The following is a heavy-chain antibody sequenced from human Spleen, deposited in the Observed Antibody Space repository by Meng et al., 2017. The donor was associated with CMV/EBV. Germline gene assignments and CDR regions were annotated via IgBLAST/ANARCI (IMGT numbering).Heavy chain of an antibody. V-gene: IGHV3-7*01. CDR1: GFTFRNYW. CDR2: INQDGSER. CDR3: AKSNSIDV. J-gene: IGHJ6*02. Sequence: GESLKISCEASGFTFRNYWMTWVRQAPGKGLEWVANINQDGSERYYVDSVKGRFTISRDDAKNSLYLQMNSLRAEDTAVYFCAKSNSIDVWGQGTTVTVSS. D-gene: IGHD4-23*01.